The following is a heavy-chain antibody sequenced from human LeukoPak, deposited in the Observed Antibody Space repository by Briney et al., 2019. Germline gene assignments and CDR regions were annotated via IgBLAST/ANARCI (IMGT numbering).Heavy chain of an antibody. D-gene: IGHD2-15*01. CDR3: ARDEGDAIVVVVAATRGSLSGAVDY. CDR1: GYTFTGYY. Sequence: GASVKVSCKASGYTFTGYYMHWVRQAPGQGLEWMGWINPNSGGTNYAQKFQGRVTMTRDTSISTAYMELSRLRSDDTAVYYCARDEGDAIVVVVAATRGSLSGAVDYWGQGTLVTVSS. V-gene: IGHV1-2*02. J-gene: IGHJ4*02. CDR2: INPNSGGT.